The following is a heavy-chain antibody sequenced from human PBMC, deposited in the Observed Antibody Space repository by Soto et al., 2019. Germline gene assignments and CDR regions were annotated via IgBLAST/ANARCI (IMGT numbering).Heavy chain of an antibody. CDR1: GASVSTGAYY. J-gene: IGHJ5*02. Sequence: SETLSLTCTVSGASVSTGAYYWGWVRQRPGKGLEWVGYIYESGYTYYNTSLKSRLTISLDRSNNQFSLGLTSVTAADTAVYYCVRALRHTAMVYPWFHPWGQGTLVTVSS. D-gene: IGHD5-18*01. V-gene: IGHV4-31*03. CDR3: VRALRHTAMVYPWFHP. CDR2: IYESGYT.